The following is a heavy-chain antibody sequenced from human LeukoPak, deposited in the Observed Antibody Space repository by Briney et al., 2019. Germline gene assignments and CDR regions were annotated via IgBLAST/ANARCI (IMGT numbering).Heavy chain of an antibody. CDR2: INHSGST. D-gene: IGHD1-14*01. J-gene: IGHJ4*02. V-gene: IGHV4-34*01. CDR3: ARALTGGDFDY. CDR1: GGSFSGYY. Sequence: SETLSLTCAVYGGSFSGYYWSWIRQPPGKGLEWIGEINHSGSTNYNPSLKSRVTISVDTSKNQFSLKLSSVTAADTAVYYCARALTGGDFDYWGQGTLVTVSS.